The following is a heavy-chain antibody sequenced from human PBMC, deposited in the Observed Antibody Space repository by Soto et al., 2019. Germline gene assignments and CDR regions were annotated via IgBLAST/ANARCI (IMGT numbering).Heavy chain of an antibody. CDR1: GGTFSSYA. D-gene: IGHD6-13*01. V-gene: IGHV1-69*13. CDR3: ARASDIAAAGTPNYYYMDV. J-gene: IGHJ6*03. Sequence: ASVKVSCKASGGTFSSYAISWVRQAPGQGLEWMGGIIPIFGTANYAQKFQGRVTITADESTSTAYMELSSLRSEDTAVDYCARASDIAAAGTPNYYYMDVWGKGTTVTVSS. CDR2: IIPIFGTA.